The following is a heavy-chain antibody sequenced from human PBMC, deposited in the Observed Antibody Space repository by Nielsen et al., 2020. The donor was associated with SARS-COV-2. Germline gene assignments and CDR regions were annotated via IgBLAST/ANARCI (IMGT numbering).Heavy chain of an antibody. CDR3: ARAGWARVAAASYNWFDP. J-gene: IGHJ5*02. CDR2: IIPIFGTA. CDR1: GGTFSSYA. D-gene: IGHD2-15*01. V-gene: IGHV1-69*13. Sequence: SVKVSCKASGGTFSSYAISWVRQAPGQGLEWMGGIIPIFGTANYAQKFQGRVTITADESTSTAYMELSSLRSEDTAVYYCARAGWARVAAASYNWFDPWGQGTLVTVSS.